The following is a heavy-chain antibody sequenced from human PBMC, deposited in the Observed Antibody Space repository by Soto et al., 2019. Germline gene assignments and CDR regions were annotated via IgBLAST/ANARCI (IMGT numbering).Heavy chain of an antibody. D-gene: IGHD2-8*02. V-gene: IGHV4-61*01. CDR3: ATALGPPTGTDY. Sequence: PSETLSLTCFVSGGSVTSGSYYWSWIRQSPGKGLECIGYVFQGANTDYNPSLKGRVTISVDTSRNQFSLDLTSVTAADTAVYYCATALGPPTGTDYWGQVTLVTVSS. CDR2: VFQGANT. J-gene: IGHJ4*02. CDR1: GGSVTSGSYY.